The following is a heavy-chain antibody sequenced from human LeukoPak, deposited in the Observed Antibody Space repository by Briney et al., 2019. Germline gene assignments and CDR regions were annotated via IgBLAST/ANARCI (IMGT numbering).Heavy chain of an antibody. V-gene: IGHV5-51*01. CDR1: GYSFTSYW. CDR2: IYPGDSDT. Sequence: GESLKISCKGSGYSFTSYWIGWVRQMPGKGLEWMGIIYPGDSDTRYSPSFQCQVTISADKSISTAYLQWSSLKASDTPMYYCARHLRYSSSWYPNWFDPWGQGTLVTVSS. D-gene: IGHD6-13*01. J-gene: IGHJ5*02. CDR3: ARHLRYSSSWYPNWFDP.